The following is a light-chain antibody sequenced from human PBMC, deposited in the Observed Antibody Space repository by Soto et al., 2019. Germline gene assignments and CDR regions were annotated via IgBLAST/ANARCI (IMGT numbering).Light chain of an antibody. CDR1: QSIGSY. CDR2: AAS. V-gene: IGKV1-39*01. Sequence: DIKMTQSPSSLSATVGDRVTITCRASQSIGSYLNWYQQAPGRAPKFLISAASSLQSGVPSRFSGSGSGTDFTLTISRLEPEDFAVYYCQQFDDSVTFGQGTRLEIK. CDR3: QQFDDSVT. J-gene: IGKJ5*01.